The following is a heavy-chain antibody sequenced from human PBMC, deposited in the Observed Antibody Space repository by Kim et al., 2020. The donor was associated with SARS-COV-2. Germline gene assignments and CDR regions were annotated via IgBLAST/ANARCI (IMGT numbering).Heavy chain of an antibody. CDR2: ISYDGSNK. D-gene: IGHD3-3*01. CDR3: AKDLLVFGVVMPTYYYYGMDV. Sequence: GGSLRLSCAASGFTFSSYGMHWVRQAPGKGLEWVAVISYDGSNKYYADSVKGRFTISRDNSKNTLYLQMNSLRAEDTAVYYCAKDLLVFGVVMPTYYYYGMDVWGQGTTVTVSS. V-gene: IGHV3-30*18. CDR1: GFTFSSYG. J-gene: IGHJ6*02.